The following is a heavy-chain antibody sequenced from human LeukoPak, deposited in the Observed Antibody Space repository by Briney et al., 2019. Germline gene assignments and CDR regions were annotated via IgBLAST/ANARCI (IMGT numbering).Heavy chain of an antibody. J-gene: IGHJ6*03. CDR3: ARADYSSTWSHDYYYMDV. CDR2: IYHSGST. Sequence: SETLSLTCAVYGGSFSGYYWGWIRQPPGKGLEWIGSIYHSGSTYYNPSLKSRVTISVDTSKNQFSLKLSSVTAADTAVYYCARADYSSTWSHDYYYMDVWGKGTTVTISS. CDR1: GGSFSGYY. D-gene: IGHD6-13*01. V-gene: IGHV4-38-2*01.